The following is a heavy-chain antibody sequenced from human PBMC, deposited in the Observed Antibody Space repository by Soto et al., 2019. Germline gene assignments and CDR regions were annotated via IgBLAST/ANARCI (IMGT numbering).Heavy chain of an antibody. CDR3: ADDYAPATMALDP. Sequence: EVQLLESGGGLVRPGGSLRLSCAVSGFRVSDVWLNWVRQTPGKGLEWVGRIKRKSDGGTIDYAAPVKGRFIISRDDSQNSLYLQMNSLKTEDTAVYYCADDYAPATMALDPWGPGTLVTVSS. CDR2: IKRKSDGGTI. J-gene: IGHJ5*02. V-gene: IGHV3-15*07. CDR1: GFRVSDVW. D-gene: IGHD2-2*01.